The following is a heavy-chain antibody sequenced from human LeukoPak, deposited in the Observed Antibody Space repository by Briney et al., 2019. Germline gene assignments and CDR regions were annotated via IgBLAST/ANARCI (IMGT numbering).Heavy chain of an antibody. Sequence: SETLSLTCTVSGGSISSSSYYWGWIRQPPGKGLEWIGSIYYSGSTYYNPSLKSRVTISVDTSKNQFSLKLSSVTAADTAVYYCARTYHREDAFDIWGQGTMVTVSS. CDR2: IYYSGST. CDR1: GGSISSSSYY. CDR3: ARTYHREDAFDI. J-gene: IGHJ3*02. V-gene: IGHV4-39*07. D-gene: IGHD1-14*01.